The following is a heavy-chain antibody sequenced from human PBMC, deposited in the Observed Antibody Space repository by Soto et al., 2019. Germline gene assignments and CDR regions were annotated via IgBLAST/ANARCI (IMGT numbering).Heavy chain of an antibody. D-gene: IGHD2-2*01. V-gene: IGHV1-18*04. Sequence: QVQLVQSGAEVKKPGASVKVSCKASGYTFTSYGISWVRQAPGQGLEWMGWISSYNGNTNYAQKVQGRVTLTTDSSTSTTYMELRSLRSDDTAVYYCARGPRYCSNTTCFSGVTWFDPWGQGTLVTVSS. CDR2: ISSYNGNT. CDR3: ARGPRYCSNTTCFSGVTWFDP. J-gene: IGHJ5*02. CDR1: GYTFTSYG.